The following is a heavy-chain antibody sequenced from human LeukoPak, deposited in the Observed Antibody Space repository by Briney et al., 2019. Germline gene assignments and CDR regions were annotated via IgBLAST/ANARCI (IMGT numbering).Heavy chain of an antibody. V-gene: IGHV1-18*01. D-gene: IGHD3-3*01. J-gene: IGHJ4*02. CDR1: GYTFTSYG. CDR2: ISAYNGNT. CDR3: ARDRSSYYDFWSGSRDY. Sequence: ASVKVSCKASGYTFTSYGISWVRQAPGQGLEWTGWISAYNGNTNYAQKLQGRVTMTTDTSTSTAYMELRSLRSDDTAVYYCARDRSSYYDFWSGSRDYWGQGTLVTVSS.